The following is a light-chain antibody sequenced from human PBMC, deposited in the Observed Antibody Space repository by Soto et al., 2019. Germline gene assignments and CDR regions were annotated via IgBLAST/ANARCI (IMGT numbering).Light chain of an antibody. V-gene: IGKV1-33*01. CDR1: QAISNY. J-gene: IGKJ5*01. CDR3: QQYENLPT. CDR2: AAS. Sequence: DIQMTQSPSSLSASVGARVTITCQASQAISNYLNWYQQKPGKAPKLLIYAASNLEAVVSSRFRGSGSGTDFTFTISRLQPEDISTYYCQQYENLPTFGQGTRLEIK.